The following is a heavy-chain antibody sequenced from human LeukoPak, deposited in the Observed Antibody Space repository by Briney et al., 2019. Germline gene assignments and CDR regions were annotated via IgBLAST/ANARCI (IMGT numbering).Heavy chain of an antibody. Sequence: PGGSLRLSCAASGFTFSFYWMTWVRQAPGKGLEWVANIKPDGSQKYCVDSLKGRCTISRDNTRNTLDLQVNSLRPEDTAVYYCARETGYYDSNGYYSYWGQGTLVTVSS. CDR3: ARETGYYDSNGYYSY. CDR1: GFTFSFYW. CDR2: IKPDGSQK. J-gene: IGHJ4*02. D-gene: IGHD3-22*01. V-gene: IGHV3-7*03.